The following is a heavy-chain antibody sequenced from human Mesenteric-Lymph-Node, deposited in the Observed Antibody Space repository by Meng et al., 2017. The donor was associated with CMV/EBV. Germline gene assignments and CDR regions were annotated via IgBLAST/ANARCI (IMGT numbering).Heavy chain of an antibody. J-gene: IGHJ6*02. Sequence: SETLSLTCTISGGSVSSDFYYWSWIRQPPGKGLEWIAYIHNSGSTNYNPSLKSRITISVDTSKNQFSLKLSSVTAADTAVYYCARAPPETDFWSGLYGREYYYYGMDVWGQGTTVTVSS. CDR2: IHNSGST. CDR1: GGSVSSDFYY. D-gene: IGHD3-3*01. CDR3: ARAPPETDFWSGLYGREYYYYGMDV. V-gene: IGHV4-61*01.